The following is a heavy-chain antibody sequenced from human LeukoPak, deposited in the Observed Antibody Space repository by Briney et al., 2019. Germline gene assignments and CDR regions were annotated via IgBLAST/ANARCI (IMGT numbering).Heavy chain of an antibody. V-gene: IGHV3-7*01. CDR2: IKQDGSEK. CDR1: GFTFSSYW. D-gene: IGHD3-10*01. Sequence: GGSLRLSCAASGFTFSSYWMSWVRQAPGKGLEWVANIKQDGSEKYYVDSVKGRFTISRDNAKNSLYLQMNSLRAEDTAVYYCARARYYGSGRPYDYWGQGTLVTVSS. CDR3: ARARYYGSGRPYDY. J-gene: IGHJ4*02.